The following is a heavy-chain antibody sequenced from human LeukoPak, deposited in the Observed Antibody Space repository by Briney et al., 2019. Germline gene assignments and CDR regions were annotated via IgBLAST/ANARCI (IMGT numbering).Heavy chain of an antibody. V-gene: IGHV4-4*02. Sequence: PSGTLSLTCAVSGGSISSSNWWSWVRQPPGKGLEWIGEIYHSGSTNYNPSLKSRVTISVDKSKNQFSLKLSSVTAADTAVYYCARDRPRYYYYGMDVWGQGTTVTVSS. J-gene: IGHJ6*02. CDR2: IYHSGST. CDR3: ARDRPRYYYYGMDV. CDR1: GGSISSSNW.